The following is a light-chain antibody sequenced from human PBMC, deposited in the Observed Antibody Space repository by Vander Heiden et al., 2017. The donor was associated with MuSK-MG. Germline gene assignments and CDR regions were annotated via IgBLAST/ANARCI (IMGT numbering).Light chain of an antibody. CDR2: AAT. CDR1: QTISTY. V-gene: IGKV1-39*01. CDR3: RQTDSTPWT. Sequence: DIQMTQSPSSLSANVGDRVTITCRATQTISTYVNWFQQTPGKAPKLLIYAATRLESGVASRFSGSGSGTDFTLTITRLQPDDFATYYCRQTDSTPWTFGQGTKVDIK. J-gene: IGKJ1*01.